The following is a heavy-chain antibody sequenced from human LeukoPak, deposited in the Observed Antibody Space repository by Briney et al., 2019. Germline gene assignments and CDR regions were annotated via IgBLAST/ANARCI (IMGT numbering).Heavy chain of an antibody. CDR1: GGSISSYY. CDR2: IYYSGST. D-gene: IGHD3-10*01. J-gene: IGHJ2*01. CDR3: ARSLLWFGELDYWYFDL. V-gene: IGHV4-59*01. Sequence: PSETLSLTCTVSGGSISSYYWSWIRQPPGKGLEWIGYIYYSGSTNYNPSLKSRVTISVDTSKNQFSLKLSSVTAADTAVYYCARSLLWFGELDYWYFDLWGRGTLVTVSS.